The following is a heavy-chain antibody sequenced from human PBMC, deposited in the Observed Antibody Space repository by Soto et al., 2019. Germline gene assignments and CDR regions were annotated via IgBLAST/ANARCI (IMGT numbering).Heavy chain of an antibody. Sequence: QVQLVQSGAEVKKPGSSVKVSCKASGGTFSSYTISWVRQAPGQGLEWMGRIIPILGIANYAQKFQGRVTITADKSTSTAYMGLSSLRSEDTAVYYCARVPRDRIAAAGNYFDYWGQGTLVTVSS. CDR1: GGTFSSYT. J-gene: IGHJ4*02. D-gene: IGHD6-13*01. CDR2: IIPILGIA. V-gene: IGHV1-69*02. CDR3: ARVPRDRIAAAGNYFDY.